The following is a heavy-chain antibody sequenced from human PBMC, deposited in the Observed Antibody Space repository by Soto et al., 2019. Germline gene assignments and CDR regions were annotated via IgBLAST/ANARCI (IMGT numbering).Heavy chain of an antibody. Sequence: GGSLRLSCAASGFTFSDHYMSWIRQAPGKGLEWVSYISSSTCYTYYADSVKGRFTISRDNAKNSLYLPVNSLRAEDTAVYYCATDDSCFFEYFEYWGQGIPVTVSS. CDR3: ATDDSCFFEYFEY. V-gene: IGHV3-11*06. CDR2: ISSSTCYT. J-gene: IGHJ4*02. D-gene: IGHD3-22*01. CDR1: GFTFSDHY.